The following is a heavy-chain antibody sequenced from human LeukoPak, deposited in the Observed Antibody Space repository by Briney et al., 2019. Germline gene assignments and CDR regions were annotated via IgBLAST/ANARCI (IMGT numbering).Heavy chain of an antibody. CDR2: IYYSGST. CDR3: ASAITMIVVVMGDAFDI. V-gene: IGHV4-39*01. CDR1: GGSISSSSYY. J-gene: IGHJ3*02. D-gene: IGHD3-22*01. Sequence: PSETLSLTCTVSGGSISSSSYYWGWIRQPPGKWLEWIGSIYYSGSTYYNPSLKSRVTISVDTSKNQFSLKLSSVTAADTAVYYCASAITMIVVVMGDAFDIWGQGTMVTVSS.